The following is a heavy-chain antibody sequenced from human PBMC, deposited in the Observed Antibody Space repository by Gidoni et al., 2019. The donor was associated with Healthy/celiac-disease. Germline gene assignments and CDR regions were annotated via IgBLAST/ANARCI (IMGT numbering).Heavy chain of an antibody. CDR3: ARDSYYCSGGSCYYFDY. CDR2: ISSSSSTI. J-gene: IGHJ4*02. D-gene: IGHD2-15*01. CDR1: GFTFSSYS. V-gene: IGHV3-48*02. Sequence: EVQLVESGGGLVQPGGSLRLSCAASGFTFSSYSMNWVRQAPGKGLEWVSYISSSSSTIYYADSVKGRFTISRDNAKNSLYLQMNSLRDEDTAVYYCARDSYYCSGGSCYYFDYWGQGTLVTVSS.